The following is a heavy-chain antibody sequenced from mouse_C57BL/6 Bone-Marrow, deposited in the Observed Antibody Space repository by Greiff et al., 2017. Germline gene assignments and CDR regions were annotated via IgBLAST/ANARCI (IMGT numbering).Heavy chain of an antibody. CDR1: GYAFSSSW. CDR3: ARRATVVATDYAMDY. D-gene: IGHD1-1*01. J-gene: IGHJ4*01. CDR2: IYPGDGDT. V-gene: IGHV1-82*01. Sequence: VQLQQSGPELVKPGASVKISCKASGYAFSSSWMNWVKQRPGKGLEWIGRIYPGDGDTNYNGKFKGKATLTAGKSSSTAYMQLSSLTSEDSAVYFCARRATVVATDYAMDYWGQGTSVTVSS.